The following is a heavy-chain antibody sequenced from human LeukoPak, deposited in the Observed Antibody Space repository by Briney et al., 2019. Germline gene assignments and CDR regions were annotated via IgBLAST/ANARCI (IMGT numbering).Heavy chain of an antibody. V-gene: IGHV3-30*04. CDR2: LSFDGAHK. J-gene: IGHJ4*02. CDR1: GFTFRHYA. Sequence: GGSLTLSCAASGFTFRHYAVHWVRQAPGRGLEWVEVLSFDGAHKYYAESVKGRFTIAKDNSNNSLLLQIDSLGLEDTALYCGVSARAEGLDYWGQGTLVTVSS. D-gene: IGHD2-8*02. CDR3: VSARAEGLDY.